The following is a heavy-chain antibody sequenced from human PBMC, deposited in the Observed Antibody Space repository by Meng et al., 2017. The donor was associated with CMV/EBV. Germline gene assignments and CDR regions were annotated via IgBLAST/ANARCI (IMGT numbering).Heavy chain of an antibody. D-gene: IGHD6-13*01. V-gene: IGHV6-1*01. Sequence: SCAISGDGVSSNSAAWNWIRQSPSRGLEWLGRTYYRSKWYNDYAVSVKSRIIINPDTSKNQFSLQLNSVTPEDTAVYCCARAGIAAAGTMEYYYYGMDVWGQGTTVTVSS. CDR3: ARAGIAAAGTMEYYYYGMDV. J-gene: IGHJ6*02. CDR2: TYYRSKWYN. CDR1: GDGVSSNSAA.